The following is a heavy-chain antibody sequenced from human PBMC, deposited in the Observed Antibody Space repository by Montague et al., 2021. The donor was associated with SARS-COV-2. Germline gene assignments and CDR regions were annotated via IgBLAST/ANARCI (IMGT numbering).Heavy chain of an antibody. CDR3: ARGMIRGVTTPFDY. J-gene: IGHJ4*02. CDR1: SGSIISSGYY. CDR2: IYYSGTT. V-gene: IGHV4-39*02. D-gene: IGHD3-10*01. Sequence: ETLSLTCSVSSGSIISSGYYWDWIRQPPGKELEWIGNIYYSGTTYYNPSLQSRGTISVDTSKNHLSLRLSSVTAADTAVYFCARGMIRGVTTPFDYWGQGSQVTVSS.